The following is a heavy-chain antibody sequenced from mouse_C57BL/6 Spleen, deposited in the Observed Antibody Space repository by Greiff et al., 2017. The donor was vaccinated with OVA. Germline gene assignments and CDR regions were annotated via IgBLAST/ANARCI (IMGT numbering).Heavy chain of an antibody. Sequence: VQLQQSGPELVKPGASVKISCKASGYTFTDYYMNWVKQSHGKSLEWIGDINPNNGGTSYNQKFKGKATLTVDKSSSTAYMELRSLTSEDSAVYYCARLTAQVYFDYWGQGTTLTVSS. J-gene: IGHJ2*01. CDR2: INPNNGGT. D-gene: IGHD3-2*02. CDR3: ARLTAQVYFDY. CDR1: GYTFTDYY. V-gene: IGHV1-26*01.